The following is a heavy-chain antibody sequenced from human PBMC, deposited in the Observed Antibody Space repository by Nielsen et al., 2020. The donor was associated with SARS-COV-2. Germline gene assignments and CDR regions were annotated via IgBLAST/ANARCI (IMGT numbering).Heavy chain of an antibody. Sequence: SQTLSLTCAISGDSVPRNSAAWNWIRQSPSRGLEWLGRTYYSSKWYNDYAVSVKSRITINPDTSKNQFSLQLNSATPEDTAVYYCARGEGWQWLERSWFDPWGQGTLVTVSS. CDR2: TYYSSKWYN. D-gene: IGHD6-19*01. V-gene: IGHV6-1*01. J-gene: IGHJ5*02. CDR3: ARGEGWQWLERSWFDP. CDR1: GDSVPRNSAA.